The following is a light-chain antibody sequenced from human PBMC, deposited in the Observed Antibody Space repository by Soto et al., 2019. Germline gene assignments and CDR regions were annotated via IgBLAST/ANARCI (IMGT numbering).Light chain of an antibody. Sequence: QSALTQSASVSGSPGQSITISCTGTSSYVGNYNYVSWYQQHPGEVPKLIIFNVNNRPSGVSNRFSGSKSGNTASLTISGLQAEDGADYYCSSFTSSTTYVFGTGTKVTVL. CDR2: NVN. V-gene: IGLV2-14*01. CDR1: SSYVGNYNY. J-gene: IGLJ1*01. CDR3: SSFTSSTTYV.